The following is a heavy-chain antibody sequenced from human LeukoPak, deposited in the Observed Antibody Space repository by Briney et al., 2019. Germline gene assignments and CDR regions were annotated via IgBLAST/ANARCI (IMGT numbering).Heavy chain of an antibody. CDR2: INPSGGST. D-gene: IGHD3-9*01. J-gene: IGHJ4*02. V-gene: IGHV1-46*01. Sequence: WASVKVSCKASGYTVTSYYMHWVRQAPGQGLEWMVIINPSGGSTSYAQKFQCRVTMTRDTSTSTVYMELRSLRSEDTAVYYCARDWNDILTGYYRTRPTSYYFDYWGQGTLVTVSS. CDR3: ARDWNDILTGYYRTRPTSYYFDY. CDR1: GYTVTSYY.